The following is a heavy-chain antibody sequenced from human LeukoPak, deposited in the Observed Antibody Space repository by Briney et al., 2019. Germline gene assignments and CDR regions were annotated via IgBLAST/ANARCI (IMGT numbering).Heavy chain of an antibody. CDR2: IYYSGST. V-gene: IGHV4-31*03. D-gene: IGHD5-12*01. J-gene: IGHJ4*02. CDR1: GGSVRSDSYY. Sequence: SETLSLTCTVSGGSVRSDSYYWSWIRQPPGKGLEWIGYIYYSGSTYYNPSLKSRVTISVDTSKYQFSLKLSSVTAADTAVYYCARDRGPYSGYDSYYFDYWGQGTLVTVSS. CDR3: ARDRGPYSGYDSYYFDY.